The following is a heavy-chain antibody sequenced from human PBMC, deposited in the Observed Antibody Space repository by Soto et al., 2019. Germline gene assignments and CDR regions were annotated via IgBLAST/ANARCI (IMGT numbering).Heavy chain of an antibody. CDR2: VSGSNGDA. J-gene: IGHJ4*02. Sequence: QIQLVQSGTVVKRPGASVKVSCRVAGYTFTGYGISWMRQAPGQGLEWMGWVSGSNGDAKYVENYQGRVTMTIDTSTSTAYMELRSLRSDDTAVYYCARDISYCHDDSGSSNFDYWGQGTLVTVSP. CDR3: ARDISYCHDDSGSSNFDY. D-gene: IGHD3-22*01. V-gene: IGHV1-18*01. CDR1: GYTFTGYG.